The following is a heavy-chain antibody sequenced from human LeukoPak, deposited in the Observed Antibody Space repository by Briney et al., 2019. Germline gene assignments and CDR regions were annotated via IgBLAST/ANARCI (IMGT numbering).Heavy chain of an antibody. CDR2: IIPILGIA. D-gene: IGHD3-9*01. CDR1: GGTFSSYA. Sequence: SVKVSCKASGGTFSSYAISWVRQAPGQGLEWMGRIIPILGIANYAQKLQGRVTITADKSTSTAYMELSSLRSEDTAVYYCARSILTGYYNVGNYYYYGMDVWGQGATVTVSS. V-gene: IGHV1-69*04. J-gene: IGHJ6*02. CDR3: ARSILTGYYNVGNYYYYGMDV.